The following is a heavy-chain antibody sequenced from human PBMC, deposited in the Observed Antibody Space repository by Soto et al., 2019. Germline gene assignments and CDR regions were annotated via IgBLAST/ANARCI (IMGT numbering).Heavy chain of an antibody. CDR3: AGQTFTIAAASYGRSNWFDP. Sequence: SETLSLTCTASGGSITSSSHFWGWVRQPPGKGLEWIGTIYFTGNTYYTPSLKSRLTMSIDTSKNEFSLRLNSVTAADTAVYYCAGQTFTIAAASYGRSNWFDPWGPGTLVTAPQ. D-gene: IGHD6-25*01. CDR2: IYFTGNT. J-gene: IGHJ5*02. CDR1: GGSITSSSHF. V-gene: IGHV4-39*01.